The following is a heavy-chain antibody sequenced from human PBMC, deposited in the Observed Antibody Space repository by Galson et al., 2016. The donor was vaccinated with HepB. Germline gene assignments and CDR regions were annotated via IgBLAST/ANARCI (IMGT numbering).Heavy chain of an antibody. Sequence: SVKVSCKVSGYTLCELSMHWVRQAPGKGLEWMGRSDPEDGETIYAQNFQGRVTMTEDTSTDSAYMELSSLRSEDTAMYYCAIEYSSGWDLDHWGQGTLVTVSS. J-gene: IGHJ4*02. V-gene: IGHV1-24*01. CDR1: GYTLCELS. CDR3: AIEYSSGWDLDH. CDR2: SDPEDGET. D-gene: IGHD6-19*01.